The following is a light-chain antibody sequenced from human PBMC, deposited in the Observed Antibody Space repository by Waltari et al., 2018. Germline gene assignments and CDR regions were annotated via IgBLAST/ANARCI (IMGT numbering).Light chain of an antibody. CDR2: NAS. CDR1: PSIANW. Sequence: DIQMTQSPSTLSASVGDRVTITCRASPSIANWLALYQQKPGKAPTLLIYNASSLQSGVPSRFSGSGSGTEFTLTISSLQPDDFATYYYQQFNFYPLTFGGGTKVEIK. CDR3: QQFNFYPLT. V-gene: IGKV1-5*03. J-gene: IGKJ4*01.